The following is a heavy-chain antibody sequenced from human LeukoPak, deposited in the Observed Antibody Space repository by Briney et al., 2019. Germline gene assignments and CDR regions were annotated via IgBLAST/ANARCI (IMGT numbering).Heavy chain of an antibody. Sequence: SETLSLACTVSGGSISSYYWSWIRQPPGKGLEWIGYIYYSGSTNYNPSLKSRLTISVDTSKNQFSLKLSSVTAADTAVYYCARESGYCGGDCYHFDYWGQGTLVTVSS. V-gene: IGHV4-59*01. D-gene: IGHD2-21*02. CDR1: GGSISSYY. CDR2: IYYSGST. CDR3: ARESGYCGGDCYHFDY. J-gene: IGHJ4*02.